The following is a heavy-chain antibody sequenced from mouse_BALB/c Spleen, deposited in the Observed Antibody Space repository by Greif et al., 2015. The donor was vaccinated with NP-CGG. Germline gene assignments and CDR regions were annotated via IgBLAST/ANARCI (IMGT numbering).Heavy chain of an antibody. D-gene: IGHD1-1*01. CDR3: ARTTVVAYYAMDY. V-gene: IGHV5-17*02. CDR2: ISSGSSTI. Sequence: EVMLVESGGGLVQPGGSRKLSCAASGFTFSSFGMHWVRQAPEKGLEWVAYISSGSSTIYYADTVKGRFTISRDNPKNTLFLQMTSLRSEDTAMYYCARTTVVAYYAMDYWGQGTPVTVSS. J-gene: IGHJ4*01. CDR1: GFTFSSFG.